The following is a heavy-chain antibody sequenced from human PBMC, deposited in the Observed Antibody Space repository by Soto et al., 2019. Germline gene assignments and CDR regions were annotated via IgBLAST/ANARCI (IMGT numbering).Heavy chain of an antibody. J-gene: IGHJ4*02. CDR1: VFTLRSYA. Sequence: EVQLLESGGGLVQPGGSLRLACAASVFTLRSYAMSWVRQVPGKGLDWVSAISRNGDATYYADTVKGRFTISRDNSRNTLYLKRNSLRAEDTATYFCAKGGGYCSGGSCNVSPGSDWGQGTLVTVSS. V-gene: IGHV3-23*01. CDR3: AKGGGYCSGGSCNVSPGSD. D-gene: IGHD2-15*01. CDR2: ISRNGDAT.